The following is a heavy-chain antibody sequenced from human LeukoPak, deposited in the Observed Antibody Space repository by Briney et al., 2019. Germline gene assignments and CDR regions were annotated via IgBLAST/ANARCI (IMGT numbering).Heavy chain of an antibody. V-gene: IGHV4-59*12. Sequence: SETLSLTCTVSGGSISSYYWSWIRQPPGKGLEWIGYIYYSGSTYYNPSLKSRVTISVDTSKNQFSLKLSSVTAADTAVYYCARAYPRQYCSGGSCYDYWGQGTLVTVSS. CDR2: IYYSGST. J-gene: IGHJ4*02. CDR3: ARAYPRQYCSGGSCYDY. CDR1: GGSISSYY. D-gene: IGHD2-15*01.